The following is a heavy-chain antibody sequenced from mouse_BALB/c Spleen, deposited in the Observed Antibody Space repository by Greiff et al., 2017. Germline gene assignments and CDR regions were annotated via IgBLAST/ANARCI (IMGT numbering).Heavy chain of an antibody. D-gene: IGHD6-1*01. CDR3: AISSGYFDV. V-gene: IGHV3-2*02. CDR2: ISYSGST. Sequence: EVQLQESGPGLVKPSQSLSLTCTVTGYSITSDYAWNWIRQFPGNKLEWMGYISYSGSTSYNPSLKSRISITRDTSKNQFFLQLNSVTTEDTATYYCAISSGYFDVWGAGTTVTVSS. J-gene: IGHJ1*01. CDR1: GYSITSDYA.